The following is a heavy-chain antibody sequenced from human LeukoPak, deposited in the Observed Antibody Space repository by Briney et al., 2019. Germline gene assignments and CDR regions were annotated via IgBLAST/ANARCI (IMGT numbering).Heavy chain of an antibody. CDR1: GFTFSTYW. CDR2: IKRDGSET. CDR3: ARHSGTYYDY. J-gene: IGHJ4*02. D-gene: IGHD1-26*01. Sequence: PGGSLRVSCAASGFTFSTYWITWVRQAPGKGLEWVANIKRDGSETYYVDSVKGRFTISRDNAKNSLSLQMNSLRAEDTAVYYCARHSGTYYDYWGQGTLVTVSS. V-gene: IGHV3-7*01.